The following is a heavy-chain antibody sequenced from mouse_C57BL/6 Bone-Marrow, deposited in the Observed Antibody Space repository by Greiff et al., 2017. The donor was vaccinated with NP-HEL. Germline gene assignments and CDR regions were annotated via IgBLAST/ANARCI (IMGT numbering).Heavy chain of an antibody. D-gene: IGHD6-2*01. V-gene: IGHV14-4*01. CDR1: GFNIKDDY. CDR3: TTTSLGFYWYFDV. Sequence: EVKLVESGAELVRPGASVKLSCTASGFNIKDDYMHWVKQRPEQGLEWIGWIDPENGDTEYASKFQGKATITADTSSNTAYLQLSSLTSEDTAVYYCTTTSLGFYWYFDVWGTGTTVTVSS. CDR2: IDPENGDT. J-gene: IGHJ1*03.